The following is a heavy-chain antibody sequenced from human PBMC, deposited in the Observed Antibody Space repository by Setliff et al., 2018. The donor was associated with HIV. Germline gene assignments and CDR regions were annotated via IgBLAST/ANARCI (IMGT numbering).Heavy chain of an antibody. J-gene: IGHJ6*03. D-gene: IGHD2-15*01. CDR2: ISYSGNT. CDR1: GDSISSISYY. Sequence: SETLSLTCTVSGDSISSISYYWAWIRQTPGKGLEWIGSISYSGNTYYNPSLKSRVTISKDTSKNQVVLTMTNVDPVDTATYYCARNRLGYCSGGNCYSSRRRYYYMDVLGKGITVTVSS. CDR3: ARNRLGYCSGGNCYSSRRRYYYMDV. V-gene: IGHV4-39*06.